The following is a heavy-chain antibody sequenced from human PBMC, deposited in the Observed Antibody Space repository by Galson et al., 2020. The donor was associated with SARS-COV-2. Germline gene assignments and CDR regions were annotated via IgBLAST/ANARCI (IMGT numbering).Heavy chain of an antibody. D-gene: IGHD6-19*01. CDR1: GGSISSGDYY. Sequence: TLSLTCTVSGGSISSGDYYWSWIRQPPGKGLEWIGYIYYSGSTYYNPSLKSRVTISVDTSKNQFSLKLTSVTAADTAVYYCARDKAMGSSGWYYFDYWGQGTLVTVSS. CDR3: ARDKAMGSSGWYYFDY. CDR2: IYYSGST. V-gene: IGHV4-30-4*01. J-gene: IGHJ4*02.